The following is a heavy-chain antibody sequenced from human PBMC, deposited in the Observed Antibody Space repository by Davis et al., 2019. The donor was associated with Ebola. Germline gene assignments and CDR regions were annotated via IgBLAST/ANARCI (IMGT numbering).Heavy chain of an antibody. V-gene: IGHV3-48*02. CDR2: IRSSSSSI. Sequence: GGSLRLSCAASGFTFSSYSMNWVRQAPGKGLEWVSYIRSSSSSILYADSVKGRFTISRDNAKNLLYLQMNSLRDEDTAVYYCVRGGGYLYVLDFWGQGTTVTVSS. CDR1: GFTFSSYS. D-gene: IGHD5-18*01. J-gene: IGHJ6*02. CDR3: VRGGGYLYVLDF.